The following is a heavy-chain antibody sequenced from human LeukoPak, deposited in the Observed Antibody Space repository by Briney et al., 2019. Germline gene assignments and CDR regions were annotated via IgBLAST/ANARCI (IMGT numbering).Heavy chain of an antibody. D-gene: IGHD1-26*01. J-gene: IGHJ3*02. Sequence: SVKVSCKASGGTFSSYAISWVRQAPGQGLEWMGGVIPIFGTANYAQKFQGRVTITTDESTSTAYMELSSLRSEDTAVYYCARERATTDAFDIWGQGTMVTVSS. CDR2: VIPIFGTA. V-gene: IGHV1-69*05. CDR3: ARERATTDAFDI. CDR1: GGTFSSYA.